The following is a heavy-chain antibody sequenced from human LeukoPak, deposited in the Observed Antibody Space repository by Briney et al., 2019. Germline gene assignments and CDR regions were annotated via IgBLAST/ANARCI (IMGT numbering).Heavy chain of an antibody. CDR3: ARVRYGYDFAPYYMDV. D-gene: IGHD5-12*01. J-gene: IGHJ6*03. CDR2: IIPIFGTA. Sequence: SVKVSCKASGGTFSSYAISWVRQAPGQGLEWMGRIIPIFGTAHYARKFQGRVTITTDESTSTAYMELSSLRSEDTAVYYCARVRYGYDFAPYYMDVWGKGTTVTVSS. CDR1: GGTFSSYA. V-gene: IGHV1-69*05.